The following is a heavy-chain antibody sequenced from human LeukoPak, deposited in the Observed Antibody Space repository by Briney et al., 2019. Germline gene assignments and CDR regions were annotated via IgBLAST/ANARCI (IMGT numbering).Heavy chain of an antibody. D-gene: IGHD6-19*01. J-gene: IGHJ4*02. V-gene: IGHV4-59*01. CDR2: IYSSGST. CDR1: GGSISSYY. Sequence: PSETLSLTCTVSGGSISSYYWSWLRQPPGKGLEWIGNIYSSGSTNHNPSLKSRVTISVDTSKNQFSLTLSSVTAADTAVYYCARGGGWSPYYIDYWGQGTLVTVSS. CDR3: ARGGGWSPYYIDY.